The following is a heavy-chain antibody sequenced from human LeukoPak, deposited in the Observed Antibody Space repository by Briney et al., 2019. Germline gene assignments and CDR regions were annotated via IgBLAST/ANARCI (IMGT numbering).Heavy chain of an antibody. Sequence: GESLKISGQGSGYSFTSYWIGWVRQMPGKGLEWMGIIYHGDSDTRYSPSFQGQVTNSADKSISTAYLQWRSLKASDTAMYYCPRLTVAVVVAANWGQGTLVTVSS. CDR1: GYSFTSYW. CDR2: IYHGDSDT. V-gene: IGHV5-51*01. D-gene: IGHD2-15*01. CDR3: PRLTVAVVVAAN. J-gene: IGHJ4*02.